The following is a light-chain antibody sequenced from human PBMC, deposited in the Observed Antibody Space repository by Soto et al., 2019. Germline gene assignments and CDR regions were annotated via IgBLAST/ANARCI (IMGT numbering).Light chain of an antibody. CDR2: DAS. Sequence: EIVLTHSPGTLSLSPGERGTLSCRASQVVNNNLLAWYQQKPGQAPRLVIYDASSRATGIPDRFSASGSGTDFTLTISRLEPDDFAVYYCQQYSSSPLTFGQGTKVDIK. V-gene: IGKV3-20*01. CDR3: QQYSSSPLT. J-gene: IGKJ1*01. CDR1: QVVNNNL.